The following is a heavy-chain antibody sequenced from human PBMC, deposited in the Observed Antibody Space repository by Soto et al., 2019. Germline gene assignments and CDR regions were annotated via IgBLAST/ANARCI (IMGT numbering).Heavy chain of an antibody. CDR2: ISGDGVTT. CDR1: GFPFSSYW. CDR3: AREYYGLLTGYYTDY. J-gene: IGHJ4*02. V-gene: IGHV3-74*01. Sequence: EVQLVESGGDLVQRGGPLRLSCAASGFPFSSYWMHWVRHTPGKGLDWVARISGDGVTTYYADSVTGRFTVSRDNAKNTLSLQIRGLRAEDTAVYYCAREYYGLLTGYYTDYWGQGTLVSVSS. D-gene: IGHD3-9*01.